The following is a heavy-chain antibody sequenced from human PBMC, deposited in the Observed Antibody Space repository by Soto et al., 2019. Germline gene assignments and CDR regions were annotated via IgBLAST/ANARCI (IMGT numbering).Heavy chain of an antibody. CDR2: ISGSGGST. CDR1: GFTFSSYA. CDR3: AKDSRVYYDILTGYSHFDY. D-gene: IGHD3-9*01. J-gene: IGHJ4*02. Sequence: GGSLRLSCAASGFTFSSYAMSWVRQAPGKGLEWVSAISGSGGSTYYADSVKGRFTISRDNSKNTLYLQMNSLRAEDTAVYYCAKDSRVYYDILTGYSHFDYWGQGTLVTVSS. V-gene: IGHV3-23*01.